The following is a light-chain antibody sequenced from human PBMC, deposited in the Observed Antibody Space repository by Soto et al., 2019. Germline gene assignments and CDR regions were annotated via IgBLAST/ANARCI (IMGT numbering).Light chain of an antibody. J-gene: IGKJ3*01. Sequence: DIQMTQSPSTLSPSVGDRVTITCRASQSISSWLAWYRQKPGKAPKLLIYKASSLESGVPSRFSGSESGTEFTLTISSLQPDDFATYYCQQYSTYPFTFGPGTKVDIK. V-gene: IGKV1-5*03. CDR1: QSISSW. CDR3: QQYSTYPFT. CDR2: KAS.